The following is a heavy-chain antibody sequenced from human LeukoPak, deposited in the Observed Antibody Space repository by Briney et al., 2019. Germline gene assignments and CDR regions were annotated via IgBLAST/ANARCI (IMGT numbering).Heavy chain of an antibody. J-gene: IGHJ6*03. CDR2: INPNSGGT. V-gene: IGHV1-2*02. CDR1: GYTFTGYY. CDR3: ARADFWSGSGYYYYMDV. Sequence: ASVTVSFKASGYTFTGYYMHWVRPAPGQGLEWMGWINPNSGGTNYAQKFQGRVTMTRDTSISTAYMELSSLRSEDTAVYYCARADFWSGSGYYYYMDVWGKGTTVTVSS. D-gene: IGHD3-3*01.